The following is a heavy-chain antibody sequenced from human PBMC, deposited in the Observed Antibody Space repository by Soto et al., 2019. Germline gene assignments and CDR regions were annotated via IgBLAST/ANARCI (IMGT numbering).Heavy chain of an antibody. V-gene: IGHV1-69*13. J-gene: IGHJ4*02. Sequence: SVKVSCKASGGTFSSYAISWVRQAPGQGLEWMGGIIPIFGTANYAQKFQGRVTITADESTSTAYMELSSLRSEDTAVYYCARVRGAAAGDYFDYWGQGTLVTAPQ. CDR2: IIPIFGTA. CDR3: ARVRGAAAGDYFDY. D-gene: IGHD6-13*01. CDR1: GGTFSSYA.